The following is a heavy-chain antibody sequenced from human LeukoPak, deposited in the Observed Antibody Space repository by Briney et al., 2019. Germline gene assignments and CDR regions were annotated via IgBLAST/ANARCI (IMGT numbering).Heavy chain of an antibody. D-gene: IGHD2-15*01. CDR2: VYTSGRT. Sequence: PSETLSLTCIVSGGSISGGNYYWSWIRQPAGKGLYWIGRVYTSGRTNYNPSLRNRVSMSLDTSKNQFSLTLNSVTAADTAVYYCARVSTLDGIVLDSWGQGILVTVSP. CDR1: GGSISGGNYY. CDR3: ARVSTLDGIVLDS. V-gene: IGHV4-61*02. J-gene: IGHJ4*02.